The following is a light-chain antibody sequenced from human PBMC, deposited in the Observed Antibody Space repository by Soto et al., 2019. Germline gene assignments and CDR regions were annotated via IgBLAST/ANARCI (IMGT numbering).Light chain of an antibody. J-gene: IGKJ5*01. Sequence: DIQMTQSPSSLSASVGDRVTITCQASQNINNYLNWYQQKPGRXPXXLIYDASNLEAGVPSRFRGSGSGTDSTFTISRLQPEDIATYYCQQYKNLPTFGQGTRLEIK. CDR3: QQYKNLPT. CDR2: DAS. CDR1: QNINNY. V-gene: IGKV1-33*01.